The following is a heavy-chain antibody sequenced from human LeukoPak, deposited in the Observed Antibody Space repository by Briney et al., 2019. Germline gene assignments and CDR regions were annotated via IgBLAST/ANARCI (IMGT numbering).Heavy chain of an antibody. D-gene: IGHD5-12*01. CDR2: INPNNGGT. V-gene: IGHV1-2*02. Sequence: ASVKVSCKASGDTFSDYYAHWVRQAPGQGLEWMGWINPNNGGTNYAQKFQGRVTMTRDTSISTAYMKLSRLRSDDTAVYYCAIRTLGLLRKGGAMDVWGKGTTVTVSS. CDR3: AIRTLGLLRKGGAMDV. CDR1: GDTFSDYY. J-gene: IGHJ6*03.